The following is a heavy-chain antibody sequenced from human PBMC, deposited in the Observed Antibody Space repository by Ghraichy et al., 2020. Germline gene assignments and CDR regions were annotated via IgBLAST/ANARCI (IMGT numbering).Heavy chain of an antibody. CDR2: IKQDGSEK. D-gene: IGHD3-10*01. CDR3: ARVSGWGSSWYFDL. J-gene: IGHJ2*01. V-gene: IGHV3-7*01. Sequence: GGSPRLSCAASEFTFSSYWMSWVRQAPGKGLEWVANIKQDGSEKYYVDSVKGRFTISRDNAKNSLYLQMNSLRAEDTAVYYCARVSGWGSSWYFDLWGRGTLVTVSS. CDR1: EFTFSSYW.